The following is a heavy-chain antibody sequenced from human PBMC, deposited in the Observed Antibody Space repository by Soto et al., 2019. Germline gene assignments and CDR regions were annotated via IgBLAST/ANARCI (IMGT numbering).Heavy chain of an antibody. D-gene: IGHD7-27*01. Sequence: LSLTCAVSGDSMTRSVWWTWVRQPPGKGLEWIGEVFHTGNTNYNPSLKSRVPMSVDKSTNEFSLKVTSVTAADTAIYYCARKAWVRFDYCGQGALVTVFS. J-gene: IGHJ4*02. CDR3: ARKAWVRFDY. V-gene: IGHV4-4*02. CDR2: VFHTGNT. CDR1: GDSMTRSVW.